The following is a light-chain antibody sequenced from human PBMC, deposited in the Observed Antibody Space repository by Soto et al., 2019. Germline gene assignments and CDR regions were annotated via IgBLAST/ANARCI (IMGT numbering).Light chain of an antibody. CDR2: RNN. J-gene: IGLJ3*02. Sequence: QSVLTQPPSASGTPGQRVTISCSGSSSNIGRNYVYWYQQLPGTAPKLLIYRNNQRPSGVPDRFSGSKSGTSASLAISGLRSEDEADYYCTAWDGSLSVGVFGGGTKLTVL. V-gene: IGLV1-47*01. CDR1: SSNIGRNY. CDR3: TAWDGSLSVGV.